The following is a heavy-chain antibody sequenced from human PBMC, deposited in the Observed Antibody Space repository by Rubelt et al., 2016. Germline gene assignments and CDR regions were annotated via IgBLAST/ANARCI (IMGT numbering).Heavy chain of an antibody. J-gene: IGHJ4*02. V-gene: IGHV1-2*02. CDR2: IHPNRGGT. CDR3: ARDLYKGPRWLVAY. Sequence: QVQLVQSGAEGKKPGASVKVSCKASGYTFTGYYMHWVRPAPGQGLEWMGWIHPNRGGTNYGQKFQGRGTMTMDTSISTAYMELSRLRSDDTAVYYCARDLYKGPRWLVAYWGQGTLVTVSS. CDR1: GYTFTGYY. D-gene: IGHD6-19*01.